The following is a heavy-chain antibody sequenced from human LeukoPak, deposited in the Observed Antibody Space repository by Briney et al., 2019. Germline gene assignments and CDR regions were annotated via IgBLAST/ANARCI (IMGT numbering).Heavy chain of an antibody. CDR1: GFTFSSYW. CDR3: AKDEKAIVVVPAAISFYFDY. Sequence: PGGSLRLSCAASGFTFSSYWMHWVRQGPGKGLAWVSRINSDGSSTTYADSVKGRFTISRDNSKNTLYLQMNSLRAEDTAVYYCAKDEKAIVVVPAAISFYFDYWGQGTLVTVSS. V-gene: IGHV3-74*01. D-gene: IGHD2-2*02. J-gene: IGHJ4*02. CDR2: INSDGSST.